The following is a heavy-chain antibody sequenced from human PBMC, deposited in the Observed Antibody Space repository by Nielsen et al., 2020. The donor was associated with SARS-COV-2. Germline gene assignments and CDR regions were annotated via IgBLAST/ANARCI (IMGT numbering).Heavy chain of an antibody. D-gene: IGHD6-13*01. Sequence: GGSLRLSCVGSGFTFSNYWMNWVRHRPGKGLEWVANIKEDGSEENYVDSVKGRFTISRDNARNSLFLQMNSLRVEDTAMYYCATDGGYSSSWAPPLRYLDYWGQGNLVTVSS. CDR3: ATDGGYSSSWAPPLRYLDY. CDR2: IKEDGSEE. J-gene: IGHJ4*02. V-gene: IGHV3-7*01. CDR1: GFTFSNYW.